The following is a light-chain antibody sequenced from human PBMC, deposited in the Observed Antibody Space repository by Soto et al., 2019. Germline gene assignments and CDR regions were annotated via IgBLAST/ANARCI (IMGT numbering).Light chain of an antibody. CDR2: KDN. V-gene: IGLV3-25*02. CDR3: QSSEDTGNYYL. J-gene: IGLJ1*01. Sequence: SYELTQTPSVSVSPGQTARITCSGDELSKQYVYWYQQKPGQAPVSVIYKDNERASGIPERFSASSSGTTVTLTISGVRAEDEADYYCQSSEDTGNYYLFGTGTKVTV. CDR1: ELSKQY.